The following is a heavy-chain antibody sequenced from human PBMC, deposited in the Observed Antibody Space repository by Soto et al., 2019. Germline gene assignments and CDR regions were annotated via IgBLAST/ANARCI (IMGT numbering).Heavy chain of an antibody. CDR3: ARDRVYDSSGYYYPDAFDI. CDR1: GGSISSYY. J-gene: IGHJ3*02. D-gene: IGHD3-22*01. CDR2: IYTSGST. Sequence: SETLSLTCTVSGGSISSYYWSWIRQPAGKGLEWIGRIYTSGSTNYNPSLKSRVTMSVDTSKNQFSLKLSSVTAADTAVYYCARDRVYDSSGYYYPDAFDIWGQGTMVTVSS. V-gene: IGHV4-4*07.